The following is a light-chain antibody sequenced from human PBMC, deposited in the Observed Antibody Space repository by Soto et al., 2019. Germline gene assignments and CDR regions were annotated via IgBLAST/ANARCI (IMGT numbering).Light chain of an antibody. CDR2: DAS. V-gene: IGKV3-11*01. CDR1: QSVSSY. J-gene: IGKJ1*01. CDR3: LQRSNWPWT. Sequence: EIVLTQSPATLSLSPGERATLSCRASQSVSSYLAWYQQKPGQAPRLLIYDASNRATGIPARFSGSGSGTDFTLTISSLETEDFAVYYCLQRSNWPWTFGQGTKVEIK.